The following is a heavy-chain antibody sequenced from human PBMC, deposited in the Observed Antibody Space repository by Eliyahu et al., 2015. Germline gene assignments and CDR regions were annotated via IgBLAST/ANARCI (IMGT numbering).Heavy chain of an antibody. Sequence: QVTLRESGPALVKPTQTLTLTCTFSGFSLSTSGMCVSWIRQPPGKALEWLALIDWDDDKYYSTSLKTRLTISKDTSKNQVVLTMTNMDPVDTATYYCARCNYGDYVPNWFDPWGQGTLVTVSS. CDR3: ARCNYGDYVPNWFDP. D-gene: IGHD4-17*01. J-gene: IGHJ5*02. CDR1: GFSLSTSGMC. V-gene: IGHV2-70*01. CDR2: IDWDDDK.